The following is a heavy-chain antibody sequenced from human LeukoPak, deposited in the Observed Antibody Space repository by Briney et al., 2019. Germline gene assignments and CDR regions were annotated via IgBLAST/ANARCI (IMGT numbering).Heavy chain of an antibody. CDR1: GFTFSSDW. J-gene: IGHJ3*02. V-gene: IGHV3-74*01. CDR3: ARPRDAFDI. CDR2: INGDGSST. Sequence: GGSLRLSCAASGFTFSSDWMHWVRQAPGKGLVWVSRINGDGSSTRYADSVKGRFTISRDNAKNTLYLQMNSLRAEDTAVFYCARPRDAFDIWGQGTMVTVSS.